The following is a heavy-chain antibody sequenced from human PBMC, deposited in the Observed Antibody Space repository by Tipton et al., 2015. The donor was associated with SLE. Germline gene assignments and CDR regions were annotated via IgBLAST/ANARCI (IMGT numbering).Heavy chain of an antibody. Sequence: GLVKPSETLSLTCTVSGVSITGYWWNWIRQAAGRGPEWIGRIYSSGLTDYNPSLESRVTMSVDTSKNQFSLKLKSMTATDTAVYFCARDVGYRSGDSADSWFLWFDPWGPGTQVTVSS. V-gene: IGHV4-4*07. CDR3: ARDVGYRSGDSADSWFLWFDP. CDR1: GVSITGYW. CDR2: IYSSGLT. J-gene: IGHJ5*02. D-gene: IGHD3-10*01.